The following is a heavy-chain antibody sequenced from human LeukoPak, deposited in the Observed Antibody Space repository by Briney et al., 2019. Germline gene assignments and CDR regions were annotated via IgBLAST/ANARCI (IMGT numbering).Heavy chain of an antibody. J-gene: IGHJ4*02. CDR3: ARDAYSGGSCYAY. D-gene: IGHD2-15*01. Sequence: GGSLRLSCAVSGFAFSSYWMSWVRQAPGKGLGWVANINQDGSEKYYVDSLEGRFTISRDNAKNSLFLQMNSLRAEDTALYYCARDAYSGGSCYAYWGQGTLVIVSS. CDR1: GFAFSSYW. CDR2: INQDGSEK. V-gene: IGHV3-7*01.